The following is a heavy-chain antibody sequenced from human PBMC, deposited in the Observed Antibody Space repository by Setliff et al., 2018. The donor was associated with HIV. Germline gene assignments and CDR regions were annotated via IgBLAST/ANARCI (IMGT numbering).Heavy chain of an antibody. J-gene: IGHJ3*01. V-gene: IGHV4-39*07. Sequence: ETLSLTCTVSGGSISSGSHYWGWIRQPPGKGLEWIGFIYYSGSTYYYGGSTYYNPSLKSRVTMSVDTSKNHVSLKLSSVTAADTAVYYCARHNCGTTACYGVVVWGQGTMVTVSS. CDR1: GGSISSGSHY. CDR2: IYYSGSTYYYGGST. D-gene: IGHD2-2*01. CDR3: ARHNCGTTACYGVVV.